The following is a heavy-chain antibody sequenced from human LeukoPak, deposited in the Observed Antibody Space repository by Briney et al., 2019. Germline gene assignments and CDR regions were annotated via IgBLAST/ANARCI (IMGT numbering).Heavy chain of an antibody. Sequence: SVKVSCKASGATFSSYAINWVRQAPGQGLEWMWRIIPMLGTVNYAQKFQGRVTIIADKFTSTAYMELSSLRSEDTAVYYCARDQKVGATPYFGMDVWGQGTTVTVSS. J-gene: IGHJ6*02. V-gene: IGHV1-69*04. CDR1: GATFSSYA. CDR3: ARDQKVGATPYFGMDV. D-gene: IGHD1-26*01. CDR2: IIPMLGTV.